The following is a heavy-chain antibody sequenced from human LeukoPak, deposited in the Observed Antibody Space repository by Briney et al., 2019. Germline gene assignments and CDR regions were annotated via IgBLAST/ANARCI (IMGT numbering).Heavy chain of an antibody. D-gene: IGHD6-19*01. V-gene: IGHV4-59*08. CDR3: AGVTAVADLGWFDP. CDR2: IYYSGST. J-gene: IGHJ5*02. Sequence: SETLSLTCAVYGGSFSSYYWSWIRQPPGKGLEWIGYIYYSGSTNYNPSLKSRVTISVDTSKNQFSLKLSSVTAADTAVYYCAGVTAVADLGWFDPWGQGTLVTVSS. CDR1: GGSFSSYY.